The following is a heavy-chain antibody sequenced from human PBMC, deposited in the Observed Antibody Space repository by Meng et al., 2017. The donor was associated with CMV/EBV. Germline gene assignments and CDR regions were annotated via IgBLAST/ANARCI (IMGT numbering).Heavy chain of an antibody. Sequence: SETLSLTCTVSGYSISSGYYWGWIRPPPGKGLEWIGSIYHSGSTYYNPSLKSRVTISVDTSKNQFSLKLSSVTAADTAVYYCARVGVGYDSAFDPWGQGTLVTVSS. J-gene: IGHJ5*02. CDR3: ARVGVGYDSAFDP. CDR2: IYHSGST. CDR1: GYSISSGYY. D-gene: IGHD3-16*01. V-gene: IGHV4-38-2*02.